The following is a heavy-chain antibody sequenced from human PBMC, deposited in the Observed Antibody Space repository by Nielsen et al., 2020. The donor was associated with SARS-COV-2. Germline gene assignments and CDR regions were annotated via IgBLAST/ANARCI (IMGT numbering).Heavy chain of an antibody. CDR1: GDALTAGGHF. CDR2: VYHSGSA. D-gene: IGHD2-21*02. CDR3: ARVPLCVGDCHTSAFDV. J-gene: IGHJ3*01. V-gene: IGHV4-31*03. Sequence: LSLTCTVFGDALTAGGHFWSWVRQHPGKGLEWIGYVYHSGSAHYESSIKGRAAIAVDTSKNQFSLTLTSVTAADTAMYYCARVPLCVGDCHTSAFDVWGPGTWVTVS.